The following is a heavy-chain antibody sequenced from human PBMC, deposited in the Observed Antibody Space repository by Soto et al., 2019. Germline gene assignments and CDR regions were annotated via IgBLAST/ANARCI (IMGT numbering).Heavy chain of an antibody. D-gene: IGHD2-8*01. CDR3: ARGGGYCTTITCATDS. Sequence: GGSLRLSCVASRFRFSIYEMSWVRQSAGKGLEWVSRVSLTGDRTNYAGSVKGRFNVSRDNFKNTLYLEMDSLRPEDTAIYYCARGGGYCTTITCATDSWGRGTRVTVSS. V-gene: IGHV3-23*01. J-gene: IGHJ4*02. CDR1: RFRFSIYE. CDR2: VSLTGDRT.